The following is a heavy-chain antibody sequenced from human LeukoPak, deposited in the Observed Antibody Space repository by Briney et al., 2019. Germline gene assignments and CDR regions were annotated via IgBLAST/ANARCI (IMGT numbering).Heavy chain of an antibody. J-gene: IGHJ4*02. CDR3: VKGGPFPRTVCIATTLFDY. CDR2: ISSNGGST. CDR1: GFTFSSYA. V-gene: IGHV3-64D*06. Sequence: PGGSLRLSCSASGFTFSSYAMHWVRQAPGKGLEYVSAISSNGGSTYYADSVKGRFTISRDNSKNTLYLQMSSLRAEDTAVYYCVKGGPFPRTVCIATTLFDYWGQGTLVTVSS. D-gene: IGHD6-13*01.